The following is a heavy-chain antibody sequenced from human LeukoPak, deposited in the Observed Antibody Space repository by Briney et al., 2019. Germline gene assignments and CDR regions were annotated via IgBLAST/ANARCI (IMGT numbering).Heavy chain of an antibody. V-gene: IGHV1-69*13. CDR2: IIPIFGTA. D-gene: IGHD3-22*01. Sequence: GASVKVSCKASGGTFSSYAVSWVRQAPGQGLEWMGGIIPIFGTANYAQKFQGRVTITADESTSTAYMELSSLRSEDTAVYYCARPYYYDSSGYHPFDYWGQGTLVTVSS. CDR3: ARPYYYDSSGYHPFDY. J-gene: IGHJ4*02. CDR1: GGTFSSYA.